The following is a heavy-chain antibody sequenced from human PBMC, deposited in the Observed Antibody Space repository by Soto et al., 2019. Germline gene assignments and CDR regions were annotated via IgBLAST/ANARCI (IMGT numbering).Heavy chain of an antibody. V-gene: IGHV3-48*01. CDR1: GFTFSSYS. CDR2: ISSGTSTI. J-gene: IGHJ4*02. CDR3: ARVYCSSTSCKFDY. Sequence: GGSLRLSCAASGFTFSSYSMNWVRQAPGKGLEWVSYISSGTSTIYYADSVKGRFTISRDNAKNSLYLQMNSLRAEDTAVYYCARVYCSSTSCKFDYWGQGTLVTVSS. D-gene: IGHD2-2*01.